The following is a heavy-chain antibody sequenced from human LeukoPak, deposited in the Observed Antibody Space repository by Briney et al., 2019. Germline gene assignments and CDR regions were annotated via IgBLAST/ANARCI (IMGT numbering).Heavy chain of an antibody. CDR2: ISAYNGNT. V-gene: IGHV1-18*01. Sequence: ASVKVSCKASGYTFTSYGISWVRQAPGQGLEWMGWISAYNGNTYYAQTFQGRVTMTTDTSTSTAYMELKSLRSDDKAFYYCARLDSYYYVSGTLDYWGQGTLVTVSS. D-gene: IGHD3-10*01. J-gene: IGHJ4*02. CDR1: GYTFTSYG. CDR3: ARLDSYYYVSGTLDY.